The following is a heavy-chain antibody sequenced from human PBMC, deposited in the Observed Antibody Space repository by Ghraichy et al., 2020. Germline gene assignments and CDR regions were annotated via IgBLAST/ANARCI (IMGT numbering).Heavy chain of an antibody. D-gene: IGHD6-13*01. CDR2: IYKSGST. J-gene: IGHJ5*02. CDR1: GDSISGYY. CDR3: ARGPRYSDMGYFDP. V-gene: IGHV4-4*07. Sequence: SETLSLTCIVSGDSISGYYWSWVRQPAGKRLEWIGRIYKSGSTDYNPSLKSRVTMSADTSKNQFSLKLSSVTAADTAVYYCARGPRYSDMGYFDPWGQGTLVTVSS.